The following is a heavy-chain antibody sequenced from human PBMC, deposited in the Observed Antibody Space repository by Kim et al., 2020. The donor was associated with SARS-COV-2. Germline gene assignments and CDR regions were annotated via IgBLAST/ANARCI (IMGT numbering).Heavy chain of an antibody. V-gene: IGHV3-48*04. CDR3: AGLVVTMTMGGNGMGV. Sequence: GGSLRLSCAASGSTFTRYSIVWVRQAPGKGLEWVSYITSSGDITYYTDSVKGRFTISRDNAKNLVFLEISSLRCEDTARYYSAGLVVTMTMGGNGMGVGGKGTTVVVSS. CDR1: GSTFTRYS. CDR2: ITSSGDIT. D-gene: IGHD3-10*01. J-gene: IGHJ6*04.